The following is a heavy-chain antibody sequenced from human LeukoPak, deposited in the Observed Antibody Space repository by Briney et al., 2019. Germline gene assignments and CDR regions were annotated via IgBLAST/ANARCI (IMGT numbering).Heavy chain of an antibody. CDR2: ISDSGGST. V-gene: IGHV3-64*04. Sequence: PGGSLRLSCSASGFPFSSYAMHWVRQAPGKGLEYVSAISDSGGSTYYADSVKGRFAISRDNSKNTLYLQMNSLRAEDTAVYYCAKDRYDSSGYLFDYWGQGALVTVSS. J-gene: IGHJ4*02. D-gene: IGHD3-22*01. CDR1: GFPFSSYA. CDR3: AKDRYDSSGYLFDY.